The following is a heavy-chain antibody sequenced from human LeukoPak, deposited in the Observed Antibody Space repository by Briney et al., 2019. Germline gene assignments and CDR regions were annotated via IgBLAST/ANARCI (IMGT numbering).Heavy chain of an antibody. CDR2: IKQDGSEK. CDR3: ARTGTTVSRHNYYYYMDV. Sequence: PGGSLRLSCAASGFTFSSYWMSWVRQAPGKGLGWVANIKQDGSEKYYVDSVKGRFTISRDNAKNSLYLQMNSLRAEDTAVYYCARTGTTVSRHNYYYYMDVWGKGTTVTVSS. CDR1: GFTFSSYW. J-gene: IGHJ6*03. V-gene: IGHV3-7*01. D-gene: IGHD1-7*01.